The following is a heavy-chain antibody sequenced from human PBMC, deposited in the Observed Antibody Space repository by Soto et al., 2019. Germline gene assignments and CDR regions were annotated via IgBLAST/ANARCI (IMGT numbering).Heavy chain of an antibody. CDR3: ARDLVNTPYYYDTSGYYATYFDY. CDR2: IIPIFGAA. J-gene: IGHJ4*02. Sequence: QVQLVQSGAEVKKPGSSVKVSCKASGGTFSSYAISWVRQAPGQGLEWMGGIIPIFGAANYAQKCQGRVTITADESTSTASMKVSSLRSEDTAVYYCARDLVNTPYYYDTSGYYATYFDYWGQGTLVTVSS. D-gene: IGHD3-22*01. CDR1: GGTFSSYA. V-gene: IGHV1-69*12.